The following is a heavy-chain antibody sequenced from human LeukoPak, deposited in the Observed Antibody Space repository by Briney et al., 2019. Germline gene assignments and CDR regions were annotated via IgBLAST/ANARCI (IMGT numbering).Heavy chain of an antibody. CDR3: ARLTAAADPTTTVTDY. CDR2: INHSGST. V-gene: IGHV4-34*01. D-gene: IGHD4-17*01. J-gene: IGHJ4*02. CDR1: GGSFSGYY. Sequence: PSETLSLTCAVYGGSFSGYYWSWIRQPPGKGLEWIGEINHSGSTNYNPSLKSRVTISVDTSKNQFSLKLSSVTAADTAVYYCARLTAAADPTTTVTDYWGQGTLVTVSS.